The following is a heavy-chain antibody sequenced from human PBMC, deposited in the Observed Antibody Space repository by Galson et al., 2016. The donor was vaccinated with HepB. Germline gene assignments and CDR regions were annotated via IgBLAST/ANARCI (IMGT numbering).Heavy chain of an antibody. Sequence: SLRLSCAAAEFSFSSSWMTWVRQAPGKGLEWVANIRPDGIEINYVDSVRGRFTISRDNAKNSLCLQMNSLRAEDTAIYYCARDYTWGACDIWGHGTLVTVSS. V-gene: IGHV3-7*03. CDR1: EFSFSSSW. D-gene: IGHD2-2*02. CDR2: IRPDGIEI. CDR3: ARDYTWGACDI. J-gene: IGHJ3*02.